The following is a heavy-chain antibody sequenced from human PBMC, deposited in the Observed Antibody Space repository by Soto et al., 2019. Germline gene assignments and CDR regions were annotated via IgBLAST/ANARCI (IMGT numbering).Heavy chain of an antibody. CDR3: AKAPGYCSSTSCYVDFDY. D-gene: IGHD2-2*01. Sequence: EVQLLESGGGLVQPGGSLRLSCAASGFTFSSYAMSWVRQAPGKGLEWVSAISGSGGSTYYADSVKGRFTISRDNSKNTLHLQMNSLRAEDTAVYYCAKAPGYCSSTSCYVDFDYWGQGTLVTVSS. CDR1: GFTFSSYA. V-gene: IGHV3-23*01. CDR2: ISGSGGST. J-gene: IGHJ4*02.